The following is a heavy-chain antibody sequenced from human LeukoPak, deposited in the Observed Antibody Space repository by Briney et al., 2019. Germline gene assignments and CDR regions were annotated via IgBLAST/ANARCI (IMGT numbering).Heavy chain of an antibody. CDR2: INHSGST. V-gene: IGHV4-34*01. J-gene: IGHJ3*02. CDR3: ARRPSRRVTMIVVAKIAFDI. Sequence: SETLSLTCAVYGGSFSGYYWSWIRQPPGKGLEWIGEINHSGSTNYNPSLKSRVTISVDTSKNQFSLKLSSVTAADTAVYYCARRPSRRVTMIVVAKIAFDIWGQGTMVTVSS. CDR1: GGSFSGYY. D-gene: IGHD3-22*01.